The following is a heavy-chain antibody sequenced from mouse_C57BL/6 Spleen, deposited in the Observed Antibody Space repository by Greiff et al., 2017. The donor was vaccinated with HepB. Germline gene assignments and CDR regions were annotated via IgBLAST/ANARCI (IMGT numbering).Heavy chain of an antibody. V-gene: IGHV5-4*01. CDR1: GFTFSSYA. Sequence: DVQLVESGGGLVKPGGSLKLSCAASGFTFSSYAMSWVRQTPEKRLEWVATISDGGSYTYYPDNVKGRFTISRDNAKNNLYLQMSHLKSEDTAMYYCARPGTGFAYWGQGTLVTVSA. CDR2: ISDGGSYT. D-gene: IGHD4-1*01. CDR3: ARPGTGFAY. J-gene: IGHJ3*01.